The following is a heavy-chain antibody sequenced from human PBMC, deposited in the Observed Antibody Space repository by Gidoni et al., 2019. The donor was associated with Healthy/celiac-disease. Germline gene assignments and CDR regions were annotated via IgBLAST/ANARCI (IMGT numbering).Heavy chain of an antibody. V-gene: IGHV4-34*01. CDR2: INHSGST. CDR3: ARGPFKQQLVPLDY. Sequence: HVQLQQCGAGLLKPSETLSLPCAVSGGSFSGYYWSWIRQPPGKGLEWIGEINHSGSTNYNPSLKSRVTISVDTSKNQFSLKLSSVTAADTAVYYCARGPFKQQLVPLDYWGQGTLVTVSS. CDR1: GGSFSGYY. D-gene: IGHD6-13*01. J-gene: IGHJ4*02.